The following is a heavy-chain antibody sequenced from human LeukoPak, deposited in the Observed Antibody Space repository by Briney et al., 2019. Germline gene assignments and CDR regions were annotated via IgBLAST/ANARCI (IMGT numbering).Heavy chain of an antibody. V-gene: IGHV1-18*01. Sequence: GASVKVSCKASGYTFTSYGISWVRQAPGQGLEWMGWISAYNGNTSYAQKLQGRVTMTTDTSTSTAYMELRSLRSDDTAVYYCARGTVGVTAILDYYGMDVWGQGTTVTVSS. CDR1: GYTFTSYG. J-gene: IGHJ6*02. D-gene: IGHD2-21*02. CDR3: ARGTVGVTAILDYYGMDV. CDR2: ISAYNGNT.